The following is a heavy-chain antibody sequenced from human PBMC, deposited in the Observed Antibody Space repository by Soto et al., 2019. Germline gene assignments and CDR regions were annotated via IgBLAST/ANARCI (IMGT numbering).Heavy chain of an antibody. Sequence: GSGPTLVNPTETLTLTCTVSGFSLSNARMGVNWIRQPPGKALEWLALIDWDDDKYYSTSLKTRLTISRDTSKNQVVLTVTNMDPVDTATYYCARTTAPPLGYPHGMDVWGQGTTVTVSS. CDR3: ARTTAPPLGYPHGMDV. J-gene: IGHJ6*02. CDR1: GFSLSNARMG. V-gene: IGHV2-70*13. D-gene: IGHD7-27*01. CDR2: IDWDDDK.